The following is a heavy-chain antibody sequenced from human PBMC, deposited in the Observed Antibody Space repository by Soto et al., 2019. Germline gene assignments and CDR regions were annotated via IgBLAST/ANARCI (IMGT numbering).Heavy chain of an antibody. CDR2: IYYSGST. D-gene: IGHD2-15*01. V-gene: IGHV4-31*03. Sequence: PSETLSLTCTVSGGSISSGGYYWSWIRQHPGKGLKWIGYIYYSGSTYYNPSLKSRVTISVDTSKNQFSLKLSSVTAADTAVYYCARVKGYCSGGSCYSVSGAEYFQHWGQGTLVTVSS. CDR3: ARVKGYCSGGSCYSVSGAEYFQH. J-gene: IGHJ1*01. CDR1: GGSISSGGYY.